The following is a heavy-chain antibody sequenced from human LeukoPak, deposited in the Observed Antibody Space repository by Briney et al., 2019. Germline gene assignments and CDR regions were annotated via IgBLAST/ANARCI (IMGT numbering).Heavy chain of an antibody. V-gene: IGHV4-31*03. CDR2: IYYSGST. D-gene: IGHD6-13*01. CDR1: GGSISSGGYY. J-gene: IGHJ6*04. Sequence: SETLSLTCTVSGGSISSGGYYRSWIRQPPGKGLEWIGYIYYSGSTYYNPSLKSRVTISVDTSKNQFSLKLSSVTAADTAVYYCASILGFAAAFLDVWGKGTTVTVSS. CDR3: ASILGFAAAFLDV.